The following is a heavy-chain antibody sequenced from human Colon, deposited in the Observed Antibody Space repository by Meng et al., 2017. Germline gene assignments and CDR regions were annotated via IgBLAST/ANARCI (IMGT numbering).Heavy chain of an antibody. CDR1: GFTFSNHA. CDR2: ISSQSMST. J-gene: IGHJ4*02. Sequence: GESLKISCAGSGFTFSNHAIHWVRQAPGKGLEWVACISSQSMSTYYADSVKGRFTISRDNAKNSMYLQMNSLTADDTAVYYCARDWSDTGTAWIEDWGQGTLVT. V-gene: IGHV3-21*01. D-gene: IGHD3-3*01. CDR3: ARDWSDTGTAWIED.